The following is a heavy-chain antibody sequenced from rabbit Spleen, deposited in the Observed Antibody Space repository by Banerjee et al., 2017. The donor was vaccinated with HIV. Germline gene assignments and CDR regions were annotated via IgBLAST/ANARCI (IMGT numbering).Heavy chain of an antibody. CDR1: GFSFSSAYY. J-gene: IGHJ4*01. CDR2: IYAGSSGDT. Sequence: QSLEESGGDLVKPGASLTLTCTASGFSFSSAYYLCWVRQAPGKGLEWIACIYAGSSGDTYYASWAKGRFTISKTSSTTVTLQMISLTGADTATYFCARGLRDYSWGYDLWGPGTLVTVS. CDR3: ARGLRDYSWGYDL. V-gene: IGHV1S40*01. D-gene: IGHD6-1*01.